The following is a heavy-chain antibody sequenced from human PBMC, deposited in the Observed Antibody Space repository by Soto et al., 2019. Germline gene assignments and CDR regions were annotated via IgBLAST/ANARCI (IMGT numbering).Heavy chain of an antibody. CDR2: IYHTGTT. CDR1: GGSITTSDYS. J-gene: IGHJ6*02. V-gene: IGHV4-30-2*01. Sequence: SETLSLTCAVSGGSITTSDYSWSWIRQPPWRGLEWIGSIYHTGTTHYIPSLKSRVTMSLDKSKNQFSLDLTSMTAADTAVYYCVRERTIFGVAPGGGVDVWGRGXTVTVYS. CDR3: VRERTIFGVAPGGGVDV. D-gene: IGHD3-3*01.